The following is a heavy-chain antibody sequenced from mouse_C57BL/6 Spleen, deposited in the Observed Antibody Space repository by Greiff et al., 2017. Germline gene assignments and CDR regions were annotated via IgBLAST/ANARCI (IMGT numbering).Heavy chain of an antibody. CDR2: IYPGSGST. J-gene: IGHJ1*03. CDR1: GYTFTSYW. D-gene: IGHD1-1*01. Sequence: QVQLQQPGAELVKPGASVKMSCKASGYTFTSYWITWVKQRPGQGLEWIGDIYPGSGSTNYNEKFKSKATLTVDTSSSTAYMQLSSLTSEDSAVYDCARRIYYYGSSPHWYFDVWGTGTTVTVSS. CDR3: ARRIYYYGSSPHWYFDV. V-gene: IGHV1-55*01.